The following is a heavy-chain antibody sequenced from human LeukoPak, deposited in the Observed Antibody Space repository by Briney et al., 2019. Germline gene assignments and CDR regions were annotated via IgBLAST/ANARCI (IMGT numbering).Heavy chain of an antibody. CDR3: ARVSAAPVAVAGLDV. J-gene: IGHJ6*02. V-gene: IGHV3-53*01. Sequence: PGGSLRLSCAASGFTVSSNYISWVRQAPGKGLEWVSVIYSGGSAYYADSVKGRFTISRDNSKNTLYLQMNSLRAEDTAVYYCARVSAAPVAVAGLDVWGQGTTVTVSS. CDR1: GFTVSSNY. D-gene: IGHD6-19*01. CDR2: IYSGGSA.